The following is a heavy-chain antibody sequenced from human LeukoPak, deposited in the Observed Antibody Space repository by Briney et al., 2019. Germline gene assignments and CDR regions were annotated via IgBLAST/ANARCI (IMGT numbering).Heavy chain of an antibody. V-gene: IGHV4-4*07. J-gene: IGHJ6*02. D-gene: IGHD2-2*01. Sequence: PSETLSLTCTVSGGSISSYYWRWIRQPAGKGLEWIGRIYTSGSTNYNPSLKSRVTMSVDTSKNQFSLKLSSVTAADTAVYYCARDLQLLGPVVGMDVWGQGTTVTVSS. CDR2: IYTSGST. CDR1: GGSISSYY. CDR3: ARDLQLLGPVVGMDV.